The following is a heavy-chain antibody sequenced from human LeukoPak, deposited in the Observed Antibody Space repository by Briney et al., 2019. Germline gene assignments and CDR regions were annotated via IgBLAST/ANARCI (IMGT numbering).Heavy chain of an antibody. Sequence: PSETLSLTCTVSGGSISSYYWSWIRQPPGKGLEWIGYIYYSGSINYNPSLKSRVTISVDTSKNQFSLKLSSVTAADTAVYYCARSSSWPYYFDYWGQGTLVTVSS. D-gene: IGHD6-13*01. J-gene: IGHJ4*02. V-gene: IGHV4-59*01. CDR1: GGSISSYY. CDR3: ARSSSWPYYFDY. CDR2: IYYSGSI.